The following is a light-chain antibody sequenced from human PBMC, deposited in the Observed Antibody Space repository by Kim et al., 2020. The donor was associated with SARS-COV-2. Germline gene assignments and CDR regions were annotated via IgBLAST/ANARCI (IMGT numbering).Light chain of an antibody. CDR2: ATS. Sequence: DIQMTQSPSSLSATVGDKVIITCRASRGITSHLSWYQQRPGSAPKLLVSATSTLRRGVPSRFSGGASGTDFTLTISNLQPDDFATYDCQQTYRAPYTCGPGTRMEI. CDR1: RGITSH. J-gene: IGKJ2*01. V-gene: IGKV1-39*01. CDR3: QQTYRAPYT.